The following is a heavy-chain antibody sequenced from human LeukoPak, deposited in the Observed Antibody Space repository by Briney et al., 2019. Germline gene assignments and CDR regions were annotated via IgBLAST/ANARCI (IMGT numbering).Heavy chain of an antibody. Sequence: PGGSLRLSCAASGFTFSSYAMSWVRQAPGKGLEWVSAISGSSGSTYYADSVKGRFTISRDNSKNTLYLQMNSLRAEDTAVYYCAKGAVSGSSSGSYYYYYSMDVWGQGTAVTVSS. CDR1: GFTFSSYA. J-gene: IGHJ6*02. D-gene: IGHD6-6*01. V-gene: IGHV3-23*01. CDR3: AKGAVSGSSSGSYYYYYSMDV. CDR2: ISGSSGST.